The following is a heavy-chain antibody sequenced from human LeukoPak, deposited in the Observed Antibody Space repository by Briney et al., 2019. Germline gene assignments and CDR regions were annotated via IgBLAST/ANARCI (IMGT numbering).Heavy chain of an antibody. CDR2: INPNSGGT. CDR1: GYTFTGYY. V-gene: IGHV1-2*04. J-gene: IGHJ4*02. Sequence: GASVKVSCKASGYTFTGYYMHWVRQAPGQGLEWMGWINPNSGGTNYAQKFQGWVTMTRDTSISTAYMELSRLRSDDTAVYYCARVHYYGSGSYELGPSNYFDYWGQGTLVTVSS. D-gene: IGHD3-10*01. CDR3: ARVHYYGSGSYELGPSNYFDY.